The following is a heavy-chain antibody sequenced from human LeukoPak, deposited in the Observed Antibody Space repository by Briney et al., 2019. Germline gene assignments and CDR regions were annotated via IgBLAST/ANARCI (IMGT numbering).Heavy chain of an antibody. CDR1: GYTFTSYD. CDR2: MNPNSGNT. J-gene: IGHJ3*02. V-gene: IGHV1-8*03. Sequence: ASVKVSCKASGYTFTSYDINWVRQATGQGLEWMGWMNPNSGNTGYAQKFQGRVTITRNTSISTAYMELSSLRSEDTAVYYCARGGSWGWFGEFVDAFDIWGQGTMVTVSS. D-gene: IGHD3-10*01. CDR3: ARGGSWGWFGEFVDAFDI.